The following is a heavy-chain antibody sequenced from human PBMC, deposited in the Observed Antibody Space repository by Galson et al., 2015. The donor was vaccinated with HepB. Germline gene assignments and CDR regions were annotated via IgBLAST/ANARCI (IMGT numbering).Heavy chain of an antibody. CDR3: ARGLGGVMILYKYYYMDV. CDR1: GDSISSSSHY. V-gene: IGHV4-39*07. J-gene: IGHJ6*03. Sequence: ETLSLTCTVSGDSISSSSHYWGSFWGYWGWIRQPPGKGLEWIGSFYYTGNTHYNPSLQSRVTISGDTSKNQFSLKVNSVTAADTAVYYCARGLGGVMILYKYYYMDVWGKGTTVIVSS. CDR2: FYYTGNT. D-gene: IGHD1-14*01.